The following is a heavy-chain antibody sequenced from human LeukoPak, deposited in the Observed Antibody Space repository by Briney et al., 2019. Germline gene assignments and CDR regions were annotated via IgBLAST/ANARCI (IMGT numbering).Heavy chain of an antibody. CDR1: GYTFTGYY. Sequence: GASVKVSCKASGYTFTGYYMHWVRQATGQGLEWMGWMNPNSGNTGYAQKFQGRVTMTRNTSISTAYMELSSLRSEDTAVYYCARATYSSSWYTRFDPWGQGTLVTVSS. J-gene: IGHJ5*02. V-gene: IGHV1-8*02. CDR3: ARATYSSSWYTRFDP. D-gene: IGHD6-13*01. CDR2: MNPNSGNT.